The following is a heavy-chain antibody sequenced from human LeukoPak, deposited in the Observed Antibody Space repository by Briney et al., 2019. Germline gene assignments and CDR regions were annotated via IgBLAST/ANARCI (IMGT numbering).Heavy chain of an antibody. CDR2: IYTSGST. CDR1: GGSISSGGYS. V-gene: IGHV4-61*02. J-gene: IGHJ6*02. CDR3: ARGHQLLSNGMDV. D-gene: IGHD2-2*01. Sequence: SQTLSLTCAVSGGSISSGGYSWSWIRQPPGKGLEWIGRIYTSGSTNYNPSLKSRVTMSVDTSKNQFSLKLSSVTAADTAVYYCARGHQLLSNGMDVWGQGTTVTVSS.